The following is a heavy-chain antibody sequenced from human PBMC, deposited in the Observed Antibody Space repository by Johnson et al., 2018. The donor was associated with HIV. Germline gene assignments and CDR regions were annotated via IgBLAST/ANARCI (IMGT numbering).Heavy chain of an antibody. V-gene: IGHV3-33*06. Sequence: QLVESGGGVVQPGRSLRLSCAASGFTFSSYAMHWVRQAPGKGLEWVAVIWYDGSNKYYADSVKGRFTISRDNSKNTLYLQMNSLRAEDTAVYYCAKESDAFDIWGQGTMVTVSS. J-gene: IGHJ3*02. CDR1: GFTFSSYA. CDR2: IWYDGSNK. CDR3: AKESDAFDI.